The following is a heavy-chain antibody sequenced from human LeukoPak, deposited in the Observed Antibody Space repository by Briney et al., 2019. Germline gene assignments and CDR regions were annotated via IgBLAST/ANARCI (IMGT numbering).Heavy chain of an antibody. J-gene: IGHJ4*02. CDR3: AKDTPNWGSYFDY. V-gene: IGHV3-30*02. CDR1: GFTFSSYG. CDR2: IRYDGSNK. Sequence: PGGSLRLSCAASGFTFSSYGMHWVRQAPGKGLEWVAFIRYDGSNKYYADSVKGRFTISRDNSKNTLYPQMNSLRAEDTAVYYCAKDTPNWGSYFDYWGQGTLVTVSS. D-gene: IGHD7-27*01.